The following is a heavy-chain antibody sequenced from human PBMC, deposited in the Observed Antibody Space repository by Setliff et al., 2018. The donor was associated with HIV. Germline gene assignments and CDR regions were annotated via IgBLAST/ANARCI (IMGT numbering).Heavy chain of an antibody. J-gene: IGHJ6*02. V-gene: IGHV3-7*01. CDR3: TRKPRPGVGMDL. Sequence: PGGSLRLSCAASEFTFSSYAMGWVRQAPGKGLEWVANINKDGSEKNYVDSVKGRFTISRDNAKNSLYMQMNSLRVEDTAVYFCTRKPRPGVGMDLWGQGTTVTVSS. CDR2: INKDGSEK. CDR1: EFTFSSYA.